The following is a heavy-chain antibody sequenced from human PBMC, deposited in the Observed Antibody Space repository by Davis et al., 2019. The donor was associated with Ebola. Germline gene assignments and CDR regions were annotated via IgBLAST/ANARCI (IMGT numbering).Heavy chain of an antibody. CDR2: IKQDGSEK. CDR3: AKDYYDSSGRYFDY. Sequence: GESLKISCAASGFTFSSYAMSWVRQAPGKGLEWVANIKQDGSEKYYVDSVEGRFTISRDNAKNSLYLQMNSLRAEDTAVYYCAKDYYDSSGRYFDYWGQGTLVTVSS. CDR1: GFTFSSYA. D-gene: IGHD3-22*01. V-gene: IGHV3-7*01. J-gene: IGHJ4*02.